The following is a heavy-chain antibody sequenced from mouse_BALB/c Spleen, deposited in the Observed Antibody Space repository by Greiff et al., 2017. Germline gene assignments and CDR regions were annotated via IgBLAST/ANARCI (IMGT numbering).Heavy chain of an antibody. J-gene: IGHJ3*01. V-gene: IGHV14-3*02. CDR3: ARGRGTAGFAY. D-gene: IGHD2-14*01. Sequence: EVQLQQSGAELVKPGASVKLSCTASGFDIKDTYMHWVKQRPEQGLEWIGRIDPANGNTKYDPKFQGKATITADTSSNTAYLQLSSLTSEDTAVYYCARGRGTAGFAYWGQGTLVTVSA. CDR2: IDPANGNT. CDR1: GFDIKDTY.